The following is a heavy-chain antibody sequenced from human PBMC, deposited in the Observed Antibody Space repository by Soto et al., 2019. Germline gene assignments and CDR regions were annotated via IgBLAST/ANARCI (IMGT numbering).Heavy chain of an antibody. Sequence: GGSLRLSCAASGFTFSSYAMSWVRQAPGKGLEWVSAISGSGGSTYYADSVKGRFTISRDNSKNTLYLQMNSLRAEDTAVYYCAKDGYGYDYIWGSLLNGWFDPWGQGTLVTVSS. V-gene: IGHV3-23*01. CDR1: GFTFSSYA. J-gene: IGHJ5*02. D-gene: IGHD3-16*01. CDR2: ISGSGGST. CDR3: AKDGYGYDYIWGSLLNGWFDP.